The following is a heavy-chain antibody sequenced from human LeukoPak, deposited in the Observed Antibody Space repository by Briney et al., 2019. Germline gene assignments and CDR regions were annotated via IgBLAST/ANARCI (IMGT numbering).Heavy chain of an antibody. CDR2: IKSKTDGGTT. CDR1: GFTFSNAW. J-gene: IGHJ4*02. CDR3: AKDMEPPLYSSSSFDY. Sequence: GGSLRLSCAASGFTFSNAWMSWVRQAPGKGLEWVGRIKSKTDGGTTDYAAPVKGRFTISRDNAKNSLYLQMNSLRAEDTALYYCAKDMEPPLYSSSSFDYWGQGTLVTVSS. D-gene: IGHD6-13*01. V-gene: IGHV3-15*05.